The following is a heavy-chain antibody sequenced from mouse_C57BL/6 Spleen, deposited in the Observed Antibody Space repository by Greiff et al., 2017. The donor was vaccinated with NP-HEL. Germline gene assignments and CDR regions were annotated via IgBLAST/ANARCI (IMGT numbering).Heavy chain of an antibody. CDR1: GFTFSSYG. CDR2: ISSGGSYT. D-gene: IGHD3-2*02. V-gene: IGHV5-6*02. J-gene: IGHJ2*01. CDR3: ARRRETAQATGFDY. Sequence: EVNLVESGGDLVKPGGSLKLSCAASGFTFSSYGMSWVRQTPDKRLEWVATISSGGSYTYYPDSVKGRFTISRDNAKNTLYLQMSSLKSEDTAMYYCARRRETAQATGFDYWGQGTTLTVSS.